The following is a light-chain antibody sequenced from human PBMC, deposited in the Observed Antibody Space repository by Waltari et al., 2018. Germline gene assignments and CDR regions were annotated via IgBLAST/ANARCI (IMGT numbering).Light chain of an antibody. CDR1: QSVSNN. V-gene: IGKV3-11*01. J-gene: IGKJ4*01. CDR2: DVS. Sequence: DIVLTQSPATLSLSPGERATLSCRASQSVSNNLAWYQQKPGQAPRLLIYDVSSRATGIPARISARGAGTDFTLTISSLEPEDSAVYYCQQRTSWPPGLSFGGGTNVEIK. CDR3: QQRTSWPPGLS.